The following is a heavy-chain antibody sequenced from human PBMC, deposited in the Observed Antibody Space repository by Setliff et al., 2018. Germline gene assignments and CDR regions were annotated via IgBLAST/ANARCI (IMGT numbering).Heavy chain of an antibody. Sequence: GGSLRLSCAASGFTFSNAWMNWVRQSPGKGLEWVSGISWRTGTIGYADSVKGRFTISRERGKNSLYLQMNSLTTEDTAVYYCARNTDLRNGFDYWGQGTLVTVSS. CDR3: ARNTDLRNGFDY. J-gene: IGHJ4*02. CDR1: GFTFSNAW. CDR2: ISWRTGTI. V-gene: IGHV3-48*01. D-gene: IGHD5-18*01.